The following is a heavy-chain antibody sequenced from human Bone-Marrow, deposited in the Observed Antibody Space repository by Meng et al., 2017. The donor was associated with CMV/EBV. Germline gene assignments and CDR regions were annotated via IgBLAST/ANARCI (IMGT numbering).Heavy chain of an antibody. CDR2: IYYSGST. J-gene: IGHJ4*02. Sequence: GSLRLSCTVSGGSISSSSYYWGWIRQPPGKGLEWIGSIYYSGSTYYNPSLKSRVTISVDTSKNQFSLKLSSVTAADTAVYYCARGRYCGGDCLDYWGQGTLVTVYS. V-gene: IGHV4-39*01. D-gene: IGHD2-21*01. CDR1: GGSISSSSYY. CDR3: ARGRYCGGDCLDY.